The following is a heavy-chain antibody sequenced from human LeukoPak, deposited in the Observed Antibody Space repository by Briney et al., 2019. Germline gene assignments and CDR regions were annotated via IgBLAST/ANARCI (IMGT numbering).Heavy chain of an antibody. CDR3: AELGITMIGGV. V-gene: IGHV3-48*03. CDR1: GFTFSSYE. Sequence: GGSLRLSCAASGFTFSSYEINWVRQAPGKGLEWVSYIRSSGSTRYYADSVKGRFTISRDNAKNSLYLQINSLRAEDTAVYYCAELGITMIGGVWGKGTTVTISS. J-gene: IGHJ6*03. CDR2: IRSSGSTR. D-gene: IGHD3-10*02.